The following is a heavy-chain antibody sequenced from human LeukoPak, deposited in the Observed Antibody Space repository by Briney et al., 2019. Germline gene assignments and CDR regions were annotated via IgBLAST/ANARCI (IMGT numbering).Heavy chain of an antibody. J-gene: IGHJ4*02. D-gene: IGHD3-10*01. CDR2: ISSASNNI. CDR3: AKGPLLWFGELLTAFDY. Sequence: PGGSLRLSCAVSGFTFTYYSMNWVRHAPGRGLEWVAHISSASNNIYYADSVKGRFTISRDNAKNSLYLQMNSLRAEDTALYYCAKGPLLWFGELLTAFDYWGQGTLVTVSS. V-gene: IGHV3-48*04. CDR1: GFTFTYYS.